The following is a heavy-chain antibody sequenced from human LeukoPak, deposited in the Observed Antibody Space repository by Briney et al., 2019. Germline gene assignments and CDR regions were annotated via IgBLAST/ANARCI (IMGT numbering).Heavy chain of an antibody. Sequence: SETLSLTCTVSGGSISSYYWSWIRQPPGKGPEWLGYVFYNGATNYNPSLQSRITISVDTSKNQFSLNLSSVTAADTAVYSCARGGPGSGRYFYMDVWGRGTTVTVSS. CDR3: ARGGPGSGRYFYMDV. V-gene: IGHV4-59*01. J-gene: IGHJ6*03. CDR1: GGSISSYY. CDR2: VFYNGAT. D-gene: IGHD1-14*01.